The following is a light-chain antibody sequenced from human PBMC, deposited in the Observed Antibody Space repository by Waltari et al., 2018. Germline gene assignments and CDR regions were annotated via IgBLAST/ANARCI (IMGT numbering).Light chain of an antibody. V-gene: IGKV3-11*01. CDR2: DGA. J-gene: IGKJ1*01. CDR1: QSISSY. Sequence: IVLTQSPATLSLSPGERATLSCRASQSISSYLAWYQQKPGPAPRLLICDGANRATGIPARFSGSGSKTDFTLTIASLEPEDSAVYCCQQSYNWPRTFGQATKVEIK. CDR3: QQSYNWPRT.